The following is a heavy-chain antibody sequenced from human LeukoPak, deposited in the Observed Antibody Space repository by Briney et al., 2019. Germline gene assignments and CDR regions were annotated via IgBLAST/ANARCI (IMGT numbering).Heavy chain of an antibody. CDR3: AKDRDARFLEWLTNDY. Sequence: SGGSLRLSCAASGFTFSSYAMGWVRQAPGKGLEGVSAISGSGGSTYYADSVKSRFTISRDNSKNTLYLQMNSLRAEDTAVYYCAKDRDARFLEWLTNDYWGQGTLVTVSS. V-gene: IGHV3-23*01. D-gene: IGHD3-3*01. CDR1: GFTFSSYA. J-gene: IGHJ4*02. CDR2: ISGSGGST.